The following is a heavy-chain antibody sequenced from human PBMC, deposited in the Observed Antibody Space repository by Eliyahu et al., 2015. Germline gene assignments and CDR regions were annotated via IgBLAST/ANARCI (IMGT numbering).Heavy chain of an antibody. CDR1: GFXFSXAW. D-gene: IGHD6-13*01. J-gene: IGHJ4*02. CDR2: IKSKTDGGTT. Sequence: EVQLVESGGGLVKPGGSLRLSCSASGFXFSXAWMSWVRQAPGKGLEWVGRIKSKTDGGTTDYAAPVKGRFTISRDDSKNTLYLQMNSLKTEDTAVYYCTTEGSSWTGGYFDYWGQGTLVTVSS. V-gene: IGHV3-15*01. CDR3: TTEGSSWTGGYFDY.